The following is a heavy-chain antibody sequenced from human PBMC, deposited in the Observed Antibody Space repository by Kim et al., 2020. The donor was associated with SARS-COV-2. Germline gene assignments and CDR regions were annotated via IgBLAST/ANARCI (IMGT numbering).Heavy chain of an antibody. CDR1: GFTFSNYG. D-gene: IGHD6-13*01. CDR2: IWFDGDNK. CDR3: ARGGITAAATDFDF. V-gene: IGHV3-33*01. J-gene: IGHJ4*02. Sequence: GGSLRLSCAASGFTFSNYGMHWVRQAPGKGLEWVALIWFDGDNKYYAQSVKGRVTISRDNSKNTLYLQMNSLRAEDTAVYYCARGGITAAATDFDFWGQGTLVTVSS.